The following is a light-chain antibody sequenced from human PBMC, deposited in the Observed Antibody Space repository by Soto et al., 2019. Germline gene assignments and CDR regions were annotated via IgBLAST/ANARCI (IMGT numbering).Light chain of an antibody. J-gene: IGKJ4*01. CDR1: LRVTSDF. CDR2: GAS. V-gene: IGKV3-20*01. CDR3: QQYGRSPPT. Sequence: EIVLTQSPGTLSFSPGERATLSCRASLRVTSDFLAWYQQKPGQAPSLLIYGASNRATGVPDWVSGSGSGTEFTLTIRGLEPEDFAVYYCQQYGRSPPTFGGGTKVGVK.